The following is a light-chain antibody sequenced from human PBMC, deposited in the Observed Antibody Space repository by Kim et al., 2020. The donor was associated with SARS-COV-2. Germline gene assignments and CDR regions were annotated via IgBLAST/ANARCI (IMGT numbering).Light chain of an antibody. Sequence: GQEVHITRHGSSSNSGAGYDVHWYHQLPGTAPKLLIFGNSNRPSGVPDRFSGSKSGTSASLAVTGLQAEDEAVYYCQSFDNKLNWVFGGGTQLTVL. CDR1: SSNSGAGYD. J-gene: IGLJ3*02. CDR2: GNS. CDR3: QSFDNKLNWV. V-gene: IGLV1-40*01.